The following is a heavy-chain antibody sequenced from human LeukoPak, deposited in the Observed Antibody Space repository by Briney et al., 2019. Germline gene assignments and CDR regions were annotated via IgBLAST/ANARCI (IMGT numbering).Heavy chain of an antibody. Sequence: SGGSLRLSCAASGFTFSRSDMNWVRQAPGKGLEWVSSISSSSSYIYYTDSLKGRFTISRDNAKNSLYLQMNSLKTEDTAVYYCTTDLQWLVIVGYYYYTDVWGKGTTVTVSS. V-gene: IGHV3-21*03. CDR3: TTDLQWLVIVGYYYYTDV. CDR1: GFTFSRSD. CDR2: ISSSSSYI. J-gene: IGHJ6*03. D-gene: IGHD6-19*01.